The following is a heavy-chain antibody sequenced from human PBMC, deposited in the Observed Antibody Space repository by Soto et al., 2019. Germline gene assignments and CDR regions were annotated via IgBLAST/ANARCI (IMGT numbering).Heavy chain of an antibody. J-gene: IGHJ4*02. CDR2: IYYSGST. Sequence: SETLSLTCTVSGGSISSYYWSWIRQPPGKGLEWIGYIYYSGSTNYNPSLKSRVTISVDTSKNQFSLKLSSVTAADTAVYYCARARRYCSGGSCYSVFDYWGQGPLVTVS. V-gene: IGHV4-59*01. D-gene: IGHD2-15*01. CDR3: ARARRYCSGGSCYSVFDY. CDR1: GGSISSYY.